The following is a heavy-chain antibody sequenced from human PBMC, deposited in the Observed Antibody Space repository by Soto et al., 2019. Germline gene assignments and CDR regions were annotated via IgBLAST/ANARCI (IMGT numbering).Heavy chain of an antibody. CDR1: GDSVSSNTAS. D-gene: IGHD5-12*01. CDR3: AKGDNLGPKTGYAFDP. V-gene: IGHV6-1*01. J-gene: IGHJ5*02. Sequence: PSQTLSLTCAISGDSVSSNTASWNWIRQSPSRGLEWLGRTYFRSKLYNDYAVSVKSRIIINPDTSNNQFSLQLNSVTPEDTAVYFCAKGDNLGPKTGYAFDPWGQGIMVTVSS. CDR2: TYFRSKLYN.